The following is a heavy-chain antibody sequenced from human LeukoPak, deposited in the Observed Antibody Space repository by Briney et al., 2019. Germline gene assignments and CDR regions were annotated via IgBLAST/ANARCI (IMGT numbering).Heavy chain of an antibody. Sequence: SVKVSCKASGGTFSSYAISWVRQAPGQGLEWMGRIIPILGIANYAQKLQGRVTMTTDTSTSTAYMELRSLRSDDTAVYYCARESLEMATMGYWGQGTLVTVSS. V-gene: IGHV1-69*04. CDR3: ARESLEMATMGY. CDR1: GGTFSSYA. J-gene: IGHJ4*02. D-gene: IGHD5-24*01. CDR2: IIPILGIA.